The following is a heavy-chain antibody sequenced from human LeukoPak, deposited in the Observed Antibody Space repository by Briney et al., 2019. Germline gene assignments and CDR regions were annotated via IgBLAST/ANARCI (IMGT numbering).Heavy chain of an antibody. Sequence: PSETLSLTCTVSGGSISSYYWSWIRQPPGKGLEWIGYIYYSGSTNYNPSLKSRVTISVDTSKNQFSLKLSSVTAADTAVYYCARRTYYDILTGRENAFDIWGQGTMVTVSS. CDR3: ARRTYYDILTGRENAFDI. D-gene: IGHD3-9*01. CDR1: GGSISSYY. V-gene: IGHV4-59*01. CDR2: IYYSGST. J-gene: IGHJ3*02.